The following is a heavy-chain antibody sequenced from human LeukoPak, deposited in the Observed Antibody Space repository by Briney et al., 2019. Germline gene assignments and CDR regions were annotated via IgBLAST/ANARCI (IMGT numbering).Heavy chain of an antibody. V-gene: IGHV3-53*01. CDR1: GFTFSSHA. J-gene: IGHJ4*02. CDR3: ARTSYSGSYITHPLDY. D-gene: IGHD1-26*01. CDR2: IYSGGST. Sequence: GGSLRLSCAASGFTFSSHAMSWVRQAPGKGLEWVSVIYSGGSTYYADPVKGRFTISRDNSKNTLYLQMNSLRAEDTAVYYCARTSYSGSYITHPLDYWGQGTLVTVSS.